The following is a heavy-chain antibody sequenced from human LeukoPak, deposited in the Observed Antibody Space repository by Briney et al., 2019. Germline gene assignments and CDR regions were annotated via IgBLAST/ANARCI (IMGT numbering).Heavy chain of an antibody. J-gene: IGHJ4*02. Sequence: QPGGSLRLSCAASGFTFSSYGMHWVRQAPGKGLEWVAVISYDGSNKYYADSVKGRFTISRDNSKNTLYLQMNSLRAEDTAVYYCARDVPEMGGALDYWGQGTLVTVSS. CDR1: GFTFSSYG. D-gene: IGHD5-24*01. V-gene: IGHV3-30*03. CDR2: ISYDGSNK. CDR3: ARDVPEMGGALDY.